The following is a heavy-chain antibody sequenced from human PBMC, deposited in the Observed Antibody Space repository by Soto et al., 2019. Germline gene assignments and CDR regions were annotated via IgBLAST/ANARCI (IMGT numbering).Heavy chain of an antibody. CDR3: ARGEYYDFWRGYYGMDV. V-gene: IGHV3-13*05. Sequence: EVQLVESGGGLVQPGGSLRLSCAASGFTFSSYDMHWVRQATGKGLEWVSAIGTAGDPYYPGSVKGRFTISRENAKNSLYLQMNSLRAGDTAVYYCARGEYYDFWRGYYGMDVWGQGTTVTVSS. J-gene: IGHJ6*02. CDR2: IGTAGDP. CDR1: GFTFSSYD. D-gene: IGHD3-3*01.